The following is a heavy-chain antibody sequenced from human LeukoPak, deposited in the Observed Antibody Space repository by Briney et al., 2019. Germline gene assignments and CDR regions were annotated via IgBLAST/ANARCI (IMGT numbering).Heavy chain of an antibody. D-gene: IGHD2-8*02. J-gene: IGHJ4*02. CDR1: GFTFDDYA. CDR2: ISWNSGSK. CDR3: AKGLVVATDLPGGYFDS. V-gene: IGHV3-9*01. Sequence: PGRSLRLSCAASGFTFDDYAMHWVRQSPGKGLEWVSGISWNSGSKAYADSVKGRFTISRDNAKNSLYLQMNSLRAEDTALYYCAKGLVVATDLPGGYFDSWGQGILVTVSS.